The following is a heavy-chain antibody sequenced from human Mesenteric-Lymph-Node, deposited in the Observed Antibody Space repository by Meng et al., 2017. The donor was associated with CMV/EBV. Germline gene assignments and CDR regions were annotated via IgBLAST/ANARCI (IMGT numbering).Heavy chain of an antibody. CDR2: INDSGAT. V-gene: IGHV4-34*01. J-gene: IGHJ5*02. CDR3: ARGGVVPAVPVWNH. D-gene: IGHD2-21*02. Sequence: AVDAAPSTVDYWGWSSQPAGRGLEWIGEINDSGATSYNTSLMSRVTISVDTSNKQLSLKVRSVTAADSAIYYCARGGVVPAVPVWNHWGQGTMVTVSS. CDR1: AAPSTVDY.